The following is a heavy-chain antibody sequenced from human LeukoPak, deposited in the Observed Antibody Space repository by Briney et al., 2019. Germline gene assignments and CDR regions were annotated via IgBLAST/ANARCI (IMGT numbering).Heavy chain of an antibody. CDR1: GYTFTSYY. D-gene: IGHD3-10*01. CDR2: INPRGGST. CDR3: ARGRMVRGVSHYYYYYMDV. V-gene: IGHV1-46*01. J-gene: IGHJ6*03. Sequence: GASVKVSCQASGYTFTSYYMHWMRQAPGQGPEWMGIINPRGGSTDYAQKFQGRVTITRNTSISTAYMELSSLRSEDTAVYYCARGRMVRGVSHYYYYYMDVWGKGTTVTVSS.